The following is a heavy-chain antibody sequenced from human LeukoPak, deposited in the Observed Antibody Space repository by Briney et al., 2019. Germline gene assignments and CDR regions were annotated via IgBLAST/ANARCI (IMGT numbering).Heavy chain of an antibody. CDR1: GFTFSDYY. Sequence: GGCLRPSCAASGFTFSDYYMSWIRQAAGNWLEWGSYISSGASTIYYADSVKGRFTISRDNTKNSLYLQMNSLRAEDTAVYYCARDSDYGGNSRDYCGQRNLVTVSS. J-gene: IGHJ4*02. V-gene: IGHV3-11*04. D-gene: IGHD4-23*01. CDR3: ARDSDYGGNSRDY. CDR2: ISSGASTI.